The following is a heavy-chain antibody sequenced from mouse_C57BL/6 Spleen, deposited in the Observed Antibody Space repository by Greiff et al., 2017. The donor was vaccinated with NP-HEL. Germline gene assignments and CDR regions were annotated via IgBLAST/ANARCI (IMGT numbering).Heavy chain of an antibody. J-gene: IGHJ4*01. V-gene: IGHV1-80*01. Sequence: VKLQESGAELVKPGASVKISCKASGYAFSSYWMNWVKQRPGKGLEWIGQIYPGDGDTNYNGKFKGKATLTADKSSSTAYMQLSSLTSEDSAVYFCARSRWYPYAMDYWGKGTSVTVSS. CDR2: IYPGDGDT. CDR3: ARSRWYPYAMDY. D-gene: IGHD2-1*01. CDR1: GYAFSSYW.